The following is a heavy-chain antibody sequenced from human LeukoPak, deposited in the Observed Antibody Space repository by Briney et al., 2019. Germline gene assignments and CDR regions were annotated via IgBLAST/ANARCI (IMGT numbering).Heavy chain of an antibody. V-gene: IGHV3-30*18. Sequence: PGGSLRLSCAASGFTFSSYGMHWVRQAPGKGLEWVAVISYDGSNKYYADSVKGRFTISRDNSKNTLYLQMNSLRAEDTAVYYCAKVGSNPGIFDYWGQGTLVTVSS. D-gene: IGHD2-15*01. CDR2: ISYDGSNK. CDR3: AKVGSNPGIFDY. J-gene: IGHJ4*02. CDR1: GFTFSSYG.